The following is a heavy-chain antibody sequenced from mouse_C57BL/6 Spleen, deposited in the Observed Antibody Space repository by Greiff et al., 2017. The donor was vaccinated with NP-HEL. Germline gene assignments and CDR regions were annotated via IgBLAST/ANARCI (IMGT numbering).Heavy chain of an antibody. D-gene: IGHD1-1*01. CDR2: ISYSGST. V-gene: IGHV3-8*01. CDR1: GYSITSDY. Sequence: DVKLQESGPGLAKPSQTLSLTCSVTGYSITSDYWNWIRKFPGNKLEYMGYISYSGSTYYNPSLKSRISITRDTSKNQYYLQLNSVTTEDTATYYCARSPYYYGSSSYYFDYWGQGTTLTVSS. CDR3: ARSPYYYGSSSYYFDY. J-gene: IGHJ2*01.